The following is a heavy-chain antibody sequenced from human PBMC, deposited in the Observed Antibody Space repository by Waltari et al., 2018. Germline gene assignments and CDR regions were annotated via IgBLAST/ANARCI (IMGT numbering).Heavy chain of an antibody. CDR2: SISRSSYI. CDR3: ARTTYYYGSGSYYNSLFDY. CDR1: GFTFSSYS. Sequence: EVQLVESGGGLVKPGGSLRLSCVASGFTFSSYSMNWVRQAPGKGLEWVSSSISRSSYIYSADSVKGRFTISRDNAKNSLYLQMNSLRAEDTAVYYCARTTYYYGSGSYYNSLFDYWGQGTLVTVSS. J-gene: IGHJ4*02. D-gene: IGHD3-10*01. V-gene: IGHV3-21*01.